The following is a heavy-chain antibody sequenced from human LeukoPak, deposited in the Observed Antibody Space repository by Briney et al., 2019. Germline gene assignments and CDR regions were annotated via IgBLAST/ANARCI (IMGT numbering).Heavy chain of an antibody. CDR3: AKSFASVDVVATITDY. V-gene: IGHV3-23*01. CDR2: ISGIGSST. D-gene: IGHD5-12*01. Sequence: GGSLRLSCAASGFTFSNYAMTWVRRAPGKGLEWVSGISGIGSSTYYTDSVKGRFTISRDNSKSTLYLQTNSLRAEDTAVYYCAKSFASVDVVATITDYCGQGTLFTVSS. J-gene: IGHJ4*02. CDR1: GFTFSNYA.